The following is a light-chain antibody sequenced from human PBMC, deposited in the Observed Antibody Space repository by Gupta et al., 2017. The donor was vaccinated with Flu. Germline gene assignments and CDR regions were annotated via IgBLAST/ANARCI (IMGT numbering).Light chain of an antibody. CDR1: QSLLHTNGYNY. Sequence: VTPGEPASISCRSSQSLLHTNGYNYLDWYLQKPGQSPQLLIYSGSNRASGVPDRFSGSGSGTDFTLNISRVEADDVGVYYCMQALQSPPAFGQGTKVEIK. J-gene: IGKJ1*01. CDR3: MQALQSPPA. V-gene: IGKV2-28*01. CDR2: SGS.